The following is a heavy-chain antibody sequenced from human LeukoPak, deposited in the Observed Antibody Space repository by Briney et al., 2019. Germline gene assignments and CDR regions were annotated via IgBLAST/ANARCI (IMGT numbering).Heavy chain of an antibody. Sequence: ASVKVSCKASRYTFTRYGIRWVRPAPGQGLEGMGWISAYNGNTNYAQKLQGRVTMTTDTSTSTAYMELRSLRSDDTAVYYCARIPGRLRADYYYYYMDVWGKGTTVTVSS. CDR1: RYTFTRYG. CDR3: ARIPGRLRADYYYYYMDV. D-gene: IGHD5-12*01. V-gene: IGHV1-18*01. CDR2: ISAYNGNT. J-gene: IGHJ6*03.